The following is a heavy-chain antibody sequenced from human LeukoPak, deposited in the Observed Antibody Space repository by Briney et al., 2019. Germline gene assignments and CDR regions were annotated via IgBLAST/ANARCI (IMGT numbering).Heavy chain of an antibody. Sequence: GGSLRLSCAASGFTFSSYWMSWVRQAPGKGLEWVANIKQDGSEKYYVDSVRGRFTISRDNAKNSLYLQMNSLRAEGTAVYYCARIVGQYYFDYWGQGTLVTVSS. CDR1: GFTFSSYW. J-gene: IGHJ4*02. D-gene: IGHD2-15*01. CDR3: ARIVGQYYFDY. V-gene: IGHV3-7*01. CDR2: IKQDGSEK.